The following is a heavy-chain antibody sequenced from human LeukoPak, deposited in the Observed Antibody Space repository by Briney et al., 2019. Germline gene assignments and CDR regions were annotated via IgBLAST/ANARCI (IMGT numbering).Heavy chain of an antibody. J-gene: IGHJ6*02. CDR1: GGSISSGGYS. CDR3: ARRGRVAARGRDYYYYGMDV. V-gene: IGHV4-30-2*01. D-gene: IGHD6-6*01. CDR2: IYHSGST. Sequence: PSETLSLTCAVSGGSISSGGYSWSWLRQPPGTGLEWIGYIYHSGSTYYNPSLKSRVTISVDRSKNQFSLKLSSVTAADTAVYYCARRGRVAARGRDYYYYGMDVWGQGTTVTVSS.